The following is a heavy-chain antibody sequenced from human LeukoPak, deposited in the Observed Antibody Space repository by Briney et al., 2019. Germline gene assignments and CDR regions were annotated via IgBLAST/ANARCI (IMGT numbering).Heavy chain of an antibody. J-gene: IGHJ4*02. V-gene: IGHV4-39*01. CDR1: GGSISSSSAY. Sequence: SETLFLTCTVSGGSISSSSAYWGWIRQPPGKGLEWIGSIYYSKNTYYNPSLKSRVTISADTSKNQFSLTLGSVSATDTAVYYCVSPRGFSYGYFDYWGRGTLVTVSS. D-gene: IGHD5-18*01. CDR3: VSPRGFSYGYFDY. CDR2: IYYSKNT.